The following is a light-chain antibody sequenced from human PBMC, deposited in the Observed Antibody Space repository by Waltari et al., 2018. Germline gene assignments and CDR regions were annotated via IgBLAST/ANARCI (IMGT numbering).Light chain of an antibody. V-gene: IGKV3-15*01. CDR2: DAS. CDR1: QSVSSD. CDR3: QQYDIWPPLT. Sequence: EVVMTQSPATLSVSPGERVTLSCRASQSVSSDLAWYQQKPGQAPRLLIYDASTRATGIPVRFSGSGSGTDFTLTITNIQSEDVAVYFCQQYDIWPPLTFGQGTRLDIK. J-gene: IGKJ5*01.